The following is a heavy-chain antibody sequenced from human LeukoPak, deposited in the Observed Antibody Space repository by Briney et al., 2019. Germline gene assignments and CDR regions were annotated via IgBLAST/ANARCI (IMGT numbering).Heavy chain of an antibody. CDR1: GFTFSSYG. Sequence: PGRSLRLSCAASGFTFSSYGMHWVRQAPGKGLEWVAVIWYDGSNKYYADSVKGRFTISRDNSKNTLYLQMNSLRAEDTAVYYCARDGGAYDSSGYYLDAFDIWGQGTMVTVSS. CDR2: IWYDGSNK. D-gene: IGHD3-22*01. V-gene: IGHV3-33*01. J-gene: IGHJ3*02. CDR3: ARDGGAYDSSGYYLDAFDI.